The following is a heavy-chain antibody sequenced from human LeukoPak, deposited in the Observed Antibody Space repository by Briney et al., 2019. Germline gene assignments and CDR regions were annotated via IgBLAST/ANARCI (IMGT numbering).Heavy chain of an antibody. D-gene: IGHD2-15*01. V-gene: IGHV1-18*01. CDR3: ARASCCSDGSCYSDY. J-gene: IGHJ4*02. CDR2: ISAYNGNT. Sequence: GASVKVSCKASGYTFTSYSISWVRQAPREALEWMGWISAYNGNTIYAQKVKGRVTMTTDTSTSTAYMELRSLKSDDTAVYYCARASCCSDGSCYSDYWGQGTLVTVFS. CDR1: GYTFTSYS.